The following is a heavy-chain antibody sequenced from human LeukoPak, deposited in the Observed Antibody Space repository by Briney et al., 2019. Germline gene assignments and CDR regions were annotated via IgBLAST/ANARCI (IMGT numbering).Heavy chain of an antibody. V-gene: IGHV3-33*01. CDR3: ARDQAAGKNYYYGMDV. CDR1: GFTFSSYG. J-gene: IGHJ6*02. CDR2: IWYDGSNK. D-gene: IGHD6-13*01. Sequence: GGSLRLSCAASGFTFSSYGMHWVRQAPGKGLEWVAVIWYDGSNKYYADSVEGRFTISRDNSKNTLYLQMNSLRAEDTAVYYCARDQAAGKNYYYGMDVWGQGTTVTLSS.